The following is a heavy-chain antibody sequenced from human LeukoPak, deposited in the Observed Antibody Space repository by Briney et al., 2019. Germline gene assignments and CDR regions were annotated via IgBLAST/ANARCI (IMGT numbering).Heavy chain of an antibody. V-gene: IGHV3-30*04. D-gene: IGHD3-10*01. Sequence: GRSLRLSCAASGFIFRNYAMHWVRQVPGKGLEWVAVISSDESNKYYADSVKGRFTISRDNSKNTLYLQMSSLRAEDTAVYYCARDLFYYGSGAWYWGQGTLVTVSS. CDR3: ARDLFYYGSGAWY. CDR1: GFIFRNYA. CDR2: ISSDESNK. J-gene: IGHJ4*02.